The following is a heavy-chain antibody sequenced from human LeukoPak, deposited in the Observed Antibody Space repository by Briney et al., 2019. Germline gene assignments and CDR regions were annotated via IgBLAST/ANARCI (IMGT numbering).Heavy chain of an antibody. D-gene: IGHD2-2*01. CDR3: AKGLVPAAIRVVDY. CDR1: GFTFSSYA. Sequence: GGSLRLSCAASGFTFSSYAMSWVRQAPGKGLEWVSAISASGGSTYYADSVKGRFTISRDNSQNTLYLQVNSLRAENTAVYYCAKGLVPAAIRVVDYWGQGSLVTVSS. V-gene: IGHV3-23*01. CDR2: ISASGGST. J-gene: IGHJ4*02.